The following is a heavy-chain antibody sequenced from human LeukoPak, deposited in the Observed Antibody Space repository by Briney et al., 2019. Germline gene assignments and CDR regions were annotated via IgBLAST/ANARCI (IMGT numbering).Heavy chain of an antibody. CDR2: IIPIFGTA. V-gene: IGHV1-69*13. CDR1: GGTFSSYA. D-gene: IGHD2-15*01. CDR3: ARARQYCSGGSCYRPFDY. J-gene: IGHJ4*02. Sequence: SVKVSCKASGGTFSSYAISWVRQAPGQGLEWMGGIIPIFGTANYAQKFQGRVTITADESTSTAYMELSSLRSEDTAVYYCARARQYCSGGSCYRPFDYWGQGTLITVSS.